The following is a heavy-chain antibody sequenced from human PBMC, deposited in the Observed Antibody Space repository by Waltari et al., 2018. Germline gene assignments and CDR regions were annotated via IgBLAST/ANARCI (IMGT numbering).Heavy chain of an antibody. V-gene: IGHV1-69*10. CDR1: GGTFSSYA. D-gene: IGHD6-19*01. CDR2: IIPILGIA. Sequence: QVQLVQSGAEVKKPGSSVKVSCKASGGTFSSYASSWVRQAPGQGLEWMVGIIPILGIANYAQKFQGRVTITADKSTSTAYMELSSLRSEDTAVYYCASGFGGGAVAAPVGFDYWGQGTLVTVSS. J-gene: IGHJ4*02. CDR3: ASGFGGGAVAAPVGFDY.